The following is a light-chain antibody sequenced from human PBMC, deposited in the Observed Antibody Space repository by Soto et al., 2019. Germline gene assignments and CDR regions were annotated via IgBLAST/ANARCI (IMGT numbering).Light chain of an antibody. Sequence: EIVLTQSPGTLSLSPGDRATLSCSASQTVSSNFLAWYQHRPGQAPRLLIYAASTRATGIPGRFSGSGSGTEFSLTISRLEPEDFAVYYCQQYGTSSWTFGQGTKVDIK. CDR2: AAS. V-gene: IGKV3-20*01. J-gene: IGKJ1*01. CDR1: QTVSSNF. CDR3: QQYGTSSWT.